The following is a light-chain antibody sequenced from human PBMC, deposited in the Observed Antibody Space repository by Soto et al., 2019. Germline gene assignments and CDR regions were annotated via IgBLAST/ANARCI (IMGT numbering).Light chain of an antibody. CDR1: SSNIGAGYD. CDR3: QSYDRSLSGWV. V-gene: IGLV1-40*01. CDR2: GNS. J-gene: IGLJ3*02. Sequence: QSVLTQPPSVSGAPGQRVTISCTGSSSNIGAGYDVHWYQQLPGTAPKLLIYGNSNRPSGVPDRFSGSKSGTSASLAITGSQAEDDADYYCQSYDRSLSGWVFGGGTKLTVL.